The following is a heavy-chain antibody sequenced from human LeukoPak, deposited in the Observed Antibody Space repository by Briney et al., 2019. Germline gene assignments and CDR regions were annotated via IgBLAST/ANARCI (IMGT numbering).Heavy chain of an antibody. CDR1: GFTFSSDA. Sequence: PGGSLRLSCAASGFTFSSDAMSSGRQAPREGLGWVSAISGIGGSTYYADSVKGRFTISRDNSKNTLYLQMNSLRAEDTAVYYCAKDRDYYGSGAACDIWGQGAMVTVSS. J-gene: IGHJ3*02. CDR3: AKDRDYYGSGAACDI. V-gene: IGHV3-23*01. D-gene: IGHD3-10*01. CDR2: ISGIGGST.